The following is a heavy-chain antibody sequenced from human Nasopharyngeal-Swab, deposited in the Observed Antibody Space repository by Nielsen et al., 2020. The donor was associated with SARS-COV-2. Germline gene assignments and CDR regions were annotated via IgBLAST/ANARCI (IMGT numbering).Heavy chain of an antibody. CDR2: IYSSGST. J-gene: IGHJ6*03. D-gene: IGHD3-22*01. CDR3: ASGGSGSNYYMEV. V-gene: IGHV4-39*07. Sequence: SEPLSPTCTVSGASMTSDNFYWGSIRLPPGKGLDWIGNIYSSGSTYFNPSLKGRVTISLDTSKNQFSLRLYSVTAADTAVYYCASGGSGSNYYMEVWGKGTTVTVSS. CDR1: GASMTSDNFY.